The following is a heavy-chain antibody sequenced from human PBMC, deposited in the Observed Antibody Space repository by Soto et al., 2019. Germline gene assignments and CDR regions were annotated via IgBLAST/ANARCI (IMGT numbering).Heavy chain of an antibody. CDR1: GLTFSSYG. CDR3: ARDRGYSGYDPFFDY. Sequence: PGGSLGLSCAASGLTFSSYGMHGVRRAPGKGLEWVAVIWYDGSNKYYADSVKGRFTISRDNSKNTLYLQMNSLRAEDTAVYYCARDRGYSGYDPFFDYWGQGTLVTVSS. V-gene: IGHV3-33*01. CDR2: IWYDGSNK. D-gene: IGHD5-12*01. J-gene: IGHJ4*02.